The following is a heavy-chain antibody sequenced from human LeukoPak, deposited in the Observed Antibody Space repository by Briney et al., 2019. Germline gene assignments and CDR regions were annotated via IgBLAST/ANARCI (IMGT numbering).Heavy chain of an antibody. CDR3: ARVGYRYYYYGMDV. CDR2: IKQDGSEK. V-gene: IGHV3-7*01. J-gene: IGHJ6*02. CDR1: GFTFSSYW. Sequence: GGSLRLSCVASGFTFSSYWMSWVRQAPGKGLEWVANIKQDGSEKYCVDSVKGRFTISRDNARDSLYLQMNSLRAEDTAVYYCARVGYRYYYYGMDVWGQGTTVTVSS. D-gene: IGHD5-12*01.